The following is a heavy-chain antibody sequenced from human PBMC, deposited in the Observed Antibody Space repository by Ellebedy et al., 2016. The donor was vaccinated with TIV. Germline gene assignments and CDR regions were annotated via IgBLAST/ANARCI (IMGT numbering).Heavy chain of an antibody. CDR1: GGTFSSYA. Sequence: AASVKVSCKASGGTFSSYAISWVRQAPGQGLEWMGGIIPIFGTANYAQKFQGRVTITADESTSTAYMELSSLRSEDTAVYYCARDIVGATLGYWGQGTLVTVSS. CDR3: ARDIVGATLGY. V-gene: IGHV1-69*13. J-gene: IGHJ4*02. CDR2: IIPIFGTA. D-gene: IGHD1-26*01.